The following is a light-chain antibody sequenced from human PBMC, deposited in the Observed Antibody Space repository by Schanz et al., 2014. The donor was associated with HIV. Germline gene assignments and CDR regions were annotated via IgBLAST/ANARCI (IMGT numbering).Light chain of an antibody. CDR3: AVWDDSLNVWV. Sequence: QSALTQPPSASGSRGQSVTISCTGTSSDVGHYDYVSWYQQHPGKAPKLMIYEVSKRPSGVPDRFSGSGSGASASLAISGLRSDDEADYYCAVWDDSLNVWVFGGGTKLTVL. CDR2: EVS. CDR1: SSDVGHYDY. J-gene: IGLJ3*02. V-gene: IGLV2-8*01.